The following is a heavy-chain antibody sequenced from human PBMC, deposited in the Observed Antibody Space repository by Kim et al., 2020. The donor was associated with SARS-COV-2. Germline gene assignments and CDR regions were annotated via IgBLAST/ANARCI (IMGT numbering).Heavy chain of an antibody. V-gene: IGHV4-59*01. CDR2: IFSNGDS. J-gene: IGHJ4*02. CDR3: ARAAGASSSVDY. CDR1: GGSIYNFY. Sequence: SETLSLTCTVSGGSIYNFYWSWIRQSPGKGFQWVGYIFSNGDSDYNPSLKSRVTMSVDTSKNQFSLNLSSVTTADTAVYYCARAAGASSSVDYWGQGTLVTVFS. D-gene: IGHD6-13*01.